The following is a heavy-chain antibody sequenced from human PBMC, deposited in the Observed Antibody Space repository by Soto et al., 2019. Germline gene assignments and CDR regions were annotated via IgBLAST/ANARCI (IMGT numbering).Heavy chain of an antibody. V-gene: IGHV3-23*01. CDR2: ISGRGDST. J-gene: IGHJ6*02. CDR3: AKDRDGAAAGPTKFYGMDV. CDR1: GFTFSSYA. Sequence: EVQLLESGGGLVQPGGSLRLSCAASGFTFSSYAMSWVRQAPGKGREWVSVISGRGDSTYNADSVRGRFTISRDNSKNTLYLQMNSLRAEDTAVYYCAKDRDGAAAGPTKFYGMDVWGQGTTVTVSS. D-gene: IGHD6-13*01.